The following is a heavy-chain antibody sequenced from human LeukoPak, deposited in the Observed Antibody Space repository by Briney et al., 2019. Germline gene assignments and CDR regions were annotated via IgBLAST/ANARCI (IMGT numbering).Heavy chain of an antibody. V-gene: IGHV1-2*02. J-gene: IGHJ4*02. CDR3: ARDGCSGGSCYVRYYFDY. CDR1: GYTFTGYY. D-gene: IGHD2-15*01. Sequence: ASVKVSCRASGYTFTGYYMHWVRQAPGQGLEWMGWINPDSGGTNYAQRFQGRVTMTRDTSISTAYMELSRLRSDDTAVYYCARDGCSGGSCYVRYYFDYWGQGTLVTVS. CDR2: INPDSGGT.